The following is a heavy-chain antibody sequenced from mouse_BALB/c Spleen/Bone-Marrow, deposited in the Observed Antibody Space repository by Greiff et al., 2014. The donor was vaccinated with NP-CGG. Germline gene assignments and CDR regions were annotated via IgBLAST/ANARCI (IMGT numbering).Heavy chain of an antibody. CDR3: ARYYYGFLDY. CDR1: GFSLTSYG. J-gene: IGHJ2*01. CDR2: IRAGGST. V-gene: IGHV2-9*02. Sequence: QVQLIESGPGLVAPSQTLSITCNVSGFSLTSYGVHWVRQSPGKGLEWLGVIRAGGSTNYNSALMSRMSISKDNSKSQVFLKMNSLQTDDTAMYYCARYYYGFLDYWGQGTTLTVSS. D-gene: IGHD1-2*01.